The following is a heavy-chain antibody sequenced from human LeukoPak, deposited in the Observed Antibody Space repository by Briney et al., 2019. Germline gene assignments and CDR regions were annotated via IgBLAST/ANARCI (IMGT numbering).Heavy chain of an antibody. V-gene: IGHV3-74*01. D-gene: IGHD6-19*01. CDR2: INSDGSSR. J-gene: IGHJ4*02. Sequence: GGSLRLSCAASGFTFSAYWMHWVRQAPGKGLVWVSRINSDGSSRTYADSVKGRFTISRDNAKNTLYLQMNSLRAEDTAVYYCAREGDSSGSLGDYWGQGILVTVSS. CDR3: AREGDSSGSLGDY. CDR1: GFTFSAYW.